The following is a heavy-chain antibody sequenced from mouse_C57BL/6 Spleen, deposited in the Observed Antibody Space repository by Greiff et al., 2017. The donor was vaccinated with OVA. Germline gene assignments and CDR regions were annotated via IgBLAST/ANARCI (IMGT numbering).Heavy chain of an antibody. Sequence: QVQLQQSGAELVKPGASVKLSCKASGYTFTSYWMHWVKQRPGQGLEWIGMIHPNSGSTNYNEKFKSKATLTVDKSSSTAYMQLSSLTSEDSAVYYCAREYYYGSSYDWYFDVWGTGTTVTVSS. V-gene: IGHV1-64*01. CDR3: AREYYYGSSYDWYFDV. CDR2: IHPNSGST. CDR1: GYTFTSYW. J-gene: IGHJ1*03. D-gene: IGHD1-1*01.